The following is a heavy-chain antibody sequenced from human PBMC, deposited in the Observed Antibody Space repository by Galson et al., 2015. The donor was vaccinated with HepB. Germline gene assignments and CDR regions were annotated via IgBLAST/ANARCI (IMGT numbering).Heavy chain of an antibody. J-gene: IGHJ4*02. CDR1: GFTFGDYA. Sequence: SLRLSCAASGFTFGDYAMSWFRQAPGKGLEWVGFIRSKAYGGTTEYAASVKGRFTISRDDSKSIAYLQMNSLKTEDTAVYYCTRKHVVITTFHFDYWGQGTLVTVSS. CDR3: TRKHVVITTFHFDY. CDR2: IRSKAYGGTT. V-gene: IGHV3-49*03. D-gene: IGHD3-22*01.